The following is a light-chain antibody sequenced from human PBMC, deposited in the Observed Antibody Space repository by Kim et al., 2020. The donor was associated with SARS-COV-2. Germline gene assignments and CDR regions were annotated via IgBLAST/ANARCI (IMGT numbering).Light chain of an antibody. CDR3: QQRSNWPPWT. Sequence: PGERATRTCRASQSVSSYLAWYQQKPGQAPRLLIYDASNRATGIPARFSGSGSGTDFTLTISSLEPEDFAVYYCQQRSNWPPWTFGQGTKVDIK. CDR2: DAS. CDR1: QSVSSY. V-gene: IGKV3-11*01. J-gene: IGKJ1*01.